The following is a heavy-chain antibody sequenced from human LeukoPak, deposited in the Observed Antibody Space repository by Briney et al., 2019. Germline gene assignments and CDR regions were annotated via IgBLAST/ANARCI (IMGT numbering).Heavy chain of an antibody. J-gene: IGHJ4*02. CDR3: ARSPSWRFDY. CDR2: ISSGSGTR. CDR1: GFTFSSYN. V-gene: IGHV3-48*01. Sequence: GGSLRLSCAASGFTFSSYNMNWVRQAPGEGLEWVSYISSGSGTRYYADSVKGRFTISRDNAKNSLYLQMNSLRAEDTAVYYCARSPSWRFDYWGQGTLVTVSS.